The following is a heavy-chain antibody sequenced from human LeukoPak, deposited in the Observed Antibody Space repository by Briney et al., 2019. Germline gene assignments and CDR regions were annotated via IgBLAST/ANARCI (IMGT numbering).Heavy chain of an antibody. CDR3: AKDRNYELLYAFDI. V-gene: IGHV3-9*03. D-gene: IGHD2-2*02. CDR1: GFTLDDYA. Sequence: GGSLRPSCAVSGFTLDDYAMHWVRQAPGKGLEWVSGISWNSNLIGYADSVKGRFTISRDNAKNSLYLQMNSLRPEDMALYYCAKDRNYELLYAFDIWGQGTTVTVSS. J-gene: IGHJ3*02. CDR2: ISWNSNLI.